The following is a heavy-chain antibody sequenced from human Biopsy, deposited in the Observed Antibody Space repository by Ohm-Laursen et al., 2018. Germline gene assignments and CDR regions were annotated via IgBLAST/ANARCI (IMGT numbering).Heavy chain of an antibody. D-gene: IGHD3-9*01. V-gene: IGHV1-69*06. CDR2: IIPIFGTA. CDR1: GGTFSSYA. J-gene: IGHJ3*02. CDR3: AGQDSGILTGATAPDDDPQGAFDI. Sequence: APSVKVSCKASGGTFSSYAISWVRQAPGQGLEWMGGIIPIFGTANYAQQFQGRVTITADKTTSTAYMEQSSMRSEDAAVYYCAGQDSGILTGATAPDDDPQGAFDIWGQGTMVTVSS.